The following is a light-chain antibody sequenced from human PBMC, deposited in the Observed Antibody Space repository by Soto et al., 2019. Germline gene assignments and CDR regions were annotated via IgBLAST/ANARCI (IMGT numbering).Light chain of an antibody. CDR2: KAS. J-gene: IGKJ1*01. CDR1: QSISTW. CDR3: LQHNSYPWT. V-gene: IGKV1-5*03. Sequence: DIQMTQSPSTLPASVGDRVTITCRANQSISTWLSWYQQKPGKAPNLLIYKASRLETGVPSRFSGSGSGTEFTLTISSLQPEDFATYYYLQHNSYPWTFGQGTKVDIK.